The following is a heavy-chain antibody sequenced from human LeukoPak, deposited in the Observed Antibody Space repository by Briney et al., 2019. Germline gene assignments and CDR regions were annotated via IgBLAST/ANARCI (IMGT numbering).Heavy chain of an antibody. V-gene: IGHV3-21*01. J-gene: IGHJ3*02. CDR2: ISSSSSYI. Sequence: GGSLRLSCAASGFTFSSYSMNWVRQAPGKGLEWVSSISSSSSYIYYADSVKGRFTISRDNAKNSLYLQMNSLRAEDTAVYYCARAFSVAATLDDAFDIWGQGTMVTVSS. CDR3: ARAFSVAATLDDAFDI. D-gene: IGHD2-15*01. CDR1: GFTFSSYS.